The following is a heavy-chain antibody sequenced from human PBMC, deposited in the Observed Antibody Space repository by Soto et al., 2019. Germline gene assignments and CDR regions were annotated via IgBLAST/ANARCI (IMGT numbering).Heavy chain of an antibody. CDR2: IYYSGST. V-gene: IGHV4-31*03. J-gene: IGHJ4*02. CDR3: ARDPSASGSYFDY. Sequence: QVQLQESGPGLVKPSQSLSLTCTVSGGSFSSGGYYWSSIRQHPGKGLEWIGYIYYSGSTYYNPSLKSRVTISVDTSKNQFSLKLSSVTAADTAVYYCARDPSASGSYFDYWGQGTLVTVSS. CDR1: GGSFSSGGYY. D-gene: IGHD3-10*01.